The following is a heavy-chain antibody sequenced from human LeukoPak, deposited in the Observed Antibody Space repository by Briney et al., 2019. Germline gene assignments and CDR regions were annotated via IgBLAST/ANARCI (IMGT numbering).Heavy chain of an antibody. D-gene: IGHD6-13*01. CDR3: AREVAAAGTGIDY. CDR1: GGSFSGYY. Sequence: SETLSLTCAVDGGSFSGYYWSWIRQPPGKGLEWIGEINHSGSTNYNPSLKSRVTISVDTSKNQFSLKLSSVTAADTAVYYCAREVAAAGTGIDYWGQGTLVTVSS. CDR2: INHSGST. V-gene: IGHV4-34*01. J-gene: IGHJ4*02.